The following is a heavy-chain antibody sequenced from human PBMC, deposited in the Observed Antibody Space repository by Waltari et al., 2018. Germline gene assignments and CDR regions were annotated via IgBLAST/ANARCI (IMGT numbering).Heavy chain of an antibody. V-gene: IGHV4-39*01. CDR2: IYYSGST. J-gene: IGHJ6*03. CDR1: CGSLSSSSYF. D-gene: IGHD5-12*01. Sequence: QLQLQESGPGLVKPSEPLPLTCTVACGSLSSSSYFSALIRQPPGKGLEWIGSIYYSGSTYYNLSLKSRVTISVDRSTNQVSLKLTSVTAADTAVYFCAREVPRNGYIGLIYYYMDVWGKGTTVTVSS. CDR3: AREVPRNGYIGLIYYYMDV.